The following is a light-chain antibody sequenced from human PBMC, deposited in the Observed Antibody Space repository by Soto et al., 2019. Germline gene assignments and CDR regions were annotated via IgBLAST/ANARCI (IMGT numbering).Light chain of an antibody. CDR3: QQYGGSPRYT. CDR2: GAS. Sequence: EIVLTQSPGTLSLSPGDRATLSCRASQIVSSSHLAWYQQKPGQAPRLLIYGASNRATGIPDRFSGSGSGTEFTLTISRLEPEDFAVYYCQQYGGSPRYTFGQGTKLEIK. CDR1: QIVSSSH. V-gene: IGKV3-20*01. J-gene: IGKJ2*01.